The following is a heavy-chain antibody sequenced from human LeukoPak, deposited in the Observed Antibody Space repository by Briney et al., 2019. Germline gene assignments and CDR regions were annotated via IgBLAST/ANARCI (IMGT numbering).Heavy chain of an antibody. CDR1: GFTFSSYA. V-gene: IGHV3-30*04. J-gene: IGHJ5*02. Sequence: GGSLRLSCAASGFTFSSYAMHWVRQAPGKGLEWVAVIPYDGSNRYYADSVKGRFTISRDNSKNTLYLQMNSLRAEDTAVYYCARDPGYYYGSGRNWFDPWGQGTLVTVSS. CDR3: ARDPGYYYGSGRNWFDP. D-gene: IGHD3-10*01. CDR2: IPYDGSNR.